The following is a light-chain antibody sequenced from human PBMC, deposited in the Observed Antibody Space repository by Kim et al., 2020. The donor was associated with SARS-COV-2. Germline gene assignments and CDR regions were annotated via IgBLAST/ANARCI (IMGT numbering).Light chain of an antibody. J-gene: IGKJ4*01. CDR3: QQYNDLPVT. Sequence: SASVGDRVTIPCQASQDISNYLNWYQQKPGEAPKLLVSDASYLEAGVPSRFSGSGSGTDFTFTISSLQPEDLATYYCQQYNDLPVTFGGGTKLEI. CDR1: QDISNY. CDR2: DAS. V-gene: IGKV1-33*01.